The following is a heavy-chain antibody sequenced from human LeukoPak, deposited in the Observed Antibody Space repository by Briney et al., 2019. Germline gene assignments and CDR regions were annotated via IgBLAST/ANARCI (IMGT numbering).Heavy chain of an antibody. Sequence: PAQTLSLTCTVSGGSISSGDYYWSWIRQVPGQGLEWIGYIYYSGSFFYNPSLKSRVTISLDTSKNQSSLKLSSVTAADTAVYYCARGHEVDCSSTTCYRWFDPWGQGTLVTVSS. CDR1: GGSISSGDYY. J-gene: IGHJ5*02. CDR2: IYYSGSF. CDR3: ARGHEVDCSSTTCYRWFDP. V-gene: IGHV4-31*03. D-gene: IGHD2-2*01.